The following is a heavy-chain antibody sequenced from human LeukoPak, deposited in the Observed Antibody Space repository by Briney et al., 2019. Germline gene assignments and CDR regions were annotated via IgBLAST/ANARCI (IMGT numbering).Heavy chain of an antibody. Sequence: GGSLRLSCAASGFTFSSYGMHWVRQAPGKGLEWVAFIRYDGSNKYYADSVKGRFTISIDNSKNTLYLQMNSLRAEDTAVYYCARVGLWHYPVDSWGQGTLVTVSS. CDR3: ARVGLWHYPVDS. D-gene: IGHD1-7*01. J-gene: IGHJ4*02. V-gene: IGHV3-30*02. CDR2: IRYDGSNK. CDR1: GFTFSSYG.